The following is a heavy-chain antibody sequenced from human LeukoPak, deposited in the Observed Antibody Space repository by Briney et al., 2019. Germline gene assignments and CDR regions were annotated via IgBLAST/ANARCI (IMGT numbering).Heavy chain of an antibody. V-gene: IGHV4-59*11. Sequence: SETLSLTCTVSGGSISSHYWSWIRQPPGKGLEWIGYIYYSGSTNYNPSLKSRVTISVDTSKNQFSLKLSSVTAADTAVYYCARDRYDMEVGFDLWGRGTLVTVSS. CDR3: ARDRYDMEVGFDL. J-gene: IGHJ2*01. CDR1: GGSISSHY. CDR2: IYYSGST. D-gene: IGHD3-22*01.